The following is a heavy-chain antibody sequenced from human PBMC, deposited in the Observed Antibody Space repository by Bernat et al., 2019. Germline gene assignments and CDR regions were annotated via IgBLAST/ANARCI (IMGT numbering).Heavy chain of an antibody. CDR3: AREREYELDAFDI. CDR2: IYSGGST. D-gene: IGHD3-10*01. Sequence: EVQLVESGGGLVQPGGSLRLSCAASGFTVSSNYMSWVRQAPGKGLEWVSVIYSGGSTYYADSVKGRFTISRDNSKNTLYLQMNSLRAEDTAAYYCAREREYELDAFDIWGQGTMVTVSS. V-gene: IGHV3-66*01. CDR1: GFTVSSNY. J-gene: IGHJ3*02.